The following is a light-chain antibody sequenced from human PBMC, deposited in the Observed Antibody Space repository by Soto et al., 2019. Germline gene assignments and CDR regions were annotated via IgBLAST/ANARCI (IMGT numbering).Light chain of an antibody. CDR1: QSIGLA. CDR3: QQYGTSEII. J-gene: IGKJ5*01. Sequence: IVLTQSPGTLSSSPGERATLSCRASQSIGLAIAWYQHKPGQAPRLLIFDASQRATGIPARFRGSGSGTDFTLTISRLETEDFAVFYCQQYGTSEIIFGQGTRLEIK. V-gene: IGKV3-20*01. CDR2: DAS.